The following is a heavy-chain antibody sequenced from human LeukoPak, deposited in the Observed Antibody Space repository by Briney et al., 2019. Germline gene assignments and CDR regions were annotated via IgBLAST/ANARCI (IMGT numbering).Heavy chain of an antibody. CDR2: IYYSGST. J-gene: IGHJ4*02. CDR1: GGSISSYY. Sequence: SETLSLTCTVSGGSISSYYWSWIRQPPGKGLEWIGYIYYSGSTNYNPSLKSRATISVDTSKNQFSLKLSSVTAADTAVYYCARDRSGSYFEIDYWGQGTLVTVSS. D-gene: IGHD1-26*01. CDR3: ARDRSGSYFEIDY. V-gene: IGHV4-59*01.